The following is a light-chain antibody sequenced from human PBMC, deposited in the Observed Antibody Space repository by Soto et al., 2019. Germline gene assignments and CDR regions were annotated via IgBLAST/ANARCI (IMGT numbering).Light chain of an antibody. J-gene: IGKJ1*01. CDR2: DVS. V-gene: IGKV3-11*01. CDR1: QSISTK. Sequence: IVMTQSPATLSVSPGERATLSCRASQSISTKLAWYQQKPGQAPRLLIYDVSNRATDTPARFSGSGSGTDFTLTIRSLEPEDLAVYYCQQRSNWPRKFGQGTKVDTK. CDR3: QQRSNWPRK.